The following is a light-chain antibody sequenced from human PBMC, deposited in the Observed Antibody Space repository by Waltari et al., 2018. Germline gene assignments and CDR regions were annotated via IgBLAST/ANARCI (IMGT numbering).Light chain of an antibody. CDR1: QSLGKNY. J-gene: IGKJ2*01. CDR2: GAS. Sequence: IVLTQSPGTLSLSPGDRASLSCKASQSLGKNYLAWYQHKPGQAPRLLIYGASSRAAGIPDRFSGSGSGTDFTLTISRVEPEDFAVYYCQQYASSVLYTFGQGTKLEIK. V-gene: IGKV3-20*01. CDR3: QQYASSVLYT.